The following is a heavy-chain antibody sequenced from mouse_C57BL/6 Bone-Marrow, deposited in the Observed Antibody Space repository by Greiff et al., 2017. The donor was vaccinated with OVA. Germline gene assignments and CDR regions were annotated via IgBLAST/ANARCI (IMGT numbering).Heavy chain of an antibody. V-gene: IGHV1-81*01. CDR1: GYTFTSYG. Sequence: QVQLQQSGAELARPGASVKLSCKASGYTFTSYGISWVKQRTGQGLECIGEIYPRSGNTYYNEKFKGKATLTADKSSSTAYMELRSLTSEDSAVYFCASPLTAYWYFDVWGTGTTVTVSS. J-gene: IGHJ1*03. D-gene: IGHD4-1*01. CDR3: ASPLTAYWYFDV. CDR2: IYPRSGNT.